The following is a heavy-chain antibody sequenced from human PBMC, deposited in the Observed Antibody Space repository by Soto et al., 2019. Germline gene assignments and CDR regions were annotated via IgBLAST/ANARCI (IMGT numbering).Heavy chain of an antibody. J-gene: IGHJ6*02. CDR2: INAGNGNT. D-gene: IGHD3-10*01. Sequence: ASLKVSCQASGSTFNGYAMHWVRQAPAQRLEWMGWINAGNGNTRYSLKFQGRVTITRDTCASTAYMELSSVRSEDTAVYYFARGLGFGGFYYYYYGIDVWAQGTTVNVSS. V-gene: IGHV1-3*01. CDR3: ARGLGFGGFYYYYYGIDV. CDR1: GSTFNGYA.